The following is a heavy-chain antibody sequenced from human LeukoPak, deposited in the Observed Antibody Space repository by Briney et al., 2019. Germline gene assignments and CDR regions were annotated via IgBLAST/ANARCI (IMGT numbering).Heavy chain of an antibody. CDR1: GYTFTSYG. CDR2: ISAYNGNT. J-gene: IGHJ5*02. V-gene: IGHV1-18*01. CDR3: ARALRLVVAAPPTSNWFDP. D-gene: IGHD2-15*01. Sequence: ASVKVSCKASGYTFTSYGISWVRQAPGQGLEWMGWISAYNGNTNYAQKLQGRVTMTTDTSTSTAYMELRSLRSDDTALYYCARALRLVVAAPPTSNWFDPWGQGTLVTVSS.